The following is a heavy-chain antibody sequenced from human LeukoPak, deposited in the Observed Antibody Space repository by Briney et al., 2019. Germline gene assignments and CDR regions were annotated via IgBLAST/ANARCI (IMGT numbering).Heavy chain of an antibody. CDR2: ISASGGST. J-gene: IGHJ4*02. CDR3: AKSGYSSGWPEVPFDY. CDR1: GFTFSSSA. D-gene: IGHD6-19*01. V-gene: IGHV3-23*01. Sequence: TGGSLRLSCAASGFTFSSSAMSWVRQVPGKGLEWVSGISASGGSTSYADSVRGRFTISRDNSKNTLYVQMNSLRDEDTAVYYCAKSGYSSGWPEVPFDYWGQGTLVTVSS.